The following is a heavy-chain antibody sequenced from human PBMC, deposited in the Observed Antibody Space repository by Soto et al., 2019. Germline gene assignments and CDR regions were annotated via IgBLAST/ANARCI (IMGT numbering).Heavy chain of an antibody. J-gene: IGHJ4*02. Sequence: HVQLVQSGAEVKKPGTSMRVSCKASGGTLKNYALSWVRQAPGQGLEWMGGFIPIFGTGNYAEQFQGRVSITGAKSTTNVYMDLRILRSDDTAEYDCARISEFTYGYGLGYYLDSWGQGTMITVSS. CDR3: ARISEFTYGYGLGYYLDS. CDR1: GGTLKNYA. V-gene: IGHV1-69*06. CDR2: FIPIFGTG. D-gene: IGHD5-18*01.